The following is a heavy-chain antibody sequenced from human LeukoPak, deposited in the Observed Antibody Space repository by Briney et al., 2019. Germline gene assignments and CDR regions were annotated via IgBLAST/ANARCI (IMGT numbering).Heavy chain of an antibody. J-gene: IGHJ5*02. CDR1: GCTFTSYF. CDR2: INPNSGGT. CDR3: ARAGDSGSLA. Sequence: ASVKVSCKATGCTFTSYFMHWVRQAPGQGLEWMGWINPNSGGTNYAQDFHGKATMTRDTSISTVYFELTGLKSCDTVVYYCARAGDSGSLACGRGTLVTVSS. D-gene: IGHD1-26*01. V-gene: IGHV1-2*02.